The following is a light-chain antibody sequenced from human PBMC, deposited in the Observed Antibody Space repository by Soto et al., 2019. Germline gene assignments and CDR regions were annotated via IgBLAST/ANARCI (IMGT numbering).Light chain of an antibody. CDR1: QSVSSN. Sequence: EIVMTQSPATLSVSPGERATLSCRASQSVSSNLAWYQQKPGQIPRLLIHGASTRATGVPARFSGSGSGTEFTLTISSLQPEDFAVYYCQQYNNWPLLTFGGGTKVEMK. V-gene: IGKV3-15*01. J-gene: IGKJ4*01. CDR3: QQYNNWPLLT. CDR2: GAS.